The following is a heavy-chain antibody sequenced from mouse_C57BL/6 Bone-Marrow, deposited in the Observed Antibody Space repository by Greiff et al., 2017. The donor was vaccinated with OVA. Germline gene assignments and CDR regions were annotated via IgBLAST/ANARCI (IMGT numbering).Heavy chain of an antibody. CDR2: IYPGDGDT. D-gene: IGHD2-10*02. CDR1: GYAFSSSW. V-gene: IGHV1-82*01. CDR3: ARWGYGNYDWFAY. Sequence: QVQLQQSGPELVKPGASVKISCKASGYAFSSSWMNWVKQRPGKGLEWIGRIYPGDGDTNYNGKFKGTATLTADKSSSTAYMQLSRLTAEDSAVYFCARWGYGNYDWFAYWGQGTLVTVSA. J-gene: IGHJ3*01.